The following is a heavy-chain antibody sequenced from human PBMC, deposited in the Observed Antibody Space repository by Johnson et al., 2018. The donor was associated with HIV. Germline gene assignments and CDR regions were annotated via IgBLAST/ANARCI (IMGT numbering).Heavy chain of an antibody. CDR2: IGYDGSNK. Sequence: QVQLVESGGGLVQPGGSLRLSCAASGFTFSTHGMNWVRQAPGRGLEWVAFIGYDGSNKYYAESVKGRFTISRDNSKNTVSLQMNSLKAEDTALYYCVAEVARGAPHAFDIWGQGTMVTVSS. J-gene: IGHJ3*02. CDR3: VAEVARGAPHAFDI. D-gene: IGHD2-15*01. V-gene: IGHV3-30*02. CDR1: GFTFSTHG.